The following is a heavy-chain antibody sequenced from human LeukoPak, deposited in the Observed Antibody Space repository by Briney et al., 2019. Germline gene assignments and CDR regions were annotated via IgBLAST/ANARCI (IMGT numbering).Heavy chain of an antibody. CDR1: RFTFSSYA. J-gene: IGHJ4*02. D-gene: IGHD6-13*01. CDR3: AREDEVAAGNFDY. V-gene: IGHV3-30-3*01. Sequence: TGGSLRLSCAASRFTFSSYAMHWVRQAPGKGLEWVAVISYDGSNKYYADSVKGRFTISRDNSKNTLYLQMNSLRAEDTAVYYCAREDEVAAGNFDYWGQGTLVTVSS. CDR2: ISYDGSNK.